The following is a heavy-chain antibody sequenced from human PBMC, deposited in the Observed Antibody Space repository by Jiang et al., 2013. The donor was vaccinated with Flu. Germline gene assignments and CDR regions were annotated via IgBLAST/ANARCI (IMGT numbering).Heavy chain of an antibody. V-gene: IGHV3-23*04. CDR1: GFTFSSYA. D-gene: IGHD2-8*01. Sequence: VQLVESGGGLVQPGGSLRLSCAASGFTFSSYAMSWVRQAPGKGLEWVSGISGSGNRTYYADSVKGRYTISRDNPRNTLYLQVNSVKVDDTGLFYCAKGLYADGLDVWGQGTTVTVSS. CDR2: ISGSGNRT. J-gene: IGHJ6*02. CDR3: AKGLYADGLDV.